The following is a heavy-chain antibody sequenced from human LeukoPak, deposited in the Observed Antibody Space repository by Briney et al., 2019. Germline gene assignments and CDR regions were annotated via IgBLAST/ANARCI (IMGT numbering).Heavy chain of an antibody. D-gene: IGHD3/OR15-3a*01. CDR1: GFTFSTYW. Sequence: GGSLRLSCAASGFTFSTYWMSWVRQAPGKGLEWVANIKQDGREKYCVDSVEGRFTISRDNAKNSLDLQMNSLRVEDTAVYYCARHFGTYYPNWGQGTLVTVSS. CDR3: ARHFGTYYPN. J-gene: IGHJ4*02. CDR2: IKQDGREK. V-gene: IGHV3-7*01.